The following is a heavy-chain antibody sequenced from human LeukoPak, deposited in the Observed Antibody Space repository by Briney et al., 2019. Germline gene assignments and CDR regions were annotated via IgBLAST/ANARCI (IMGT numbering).Heavy chain of an antibody. D-gene: IGHD3/OR15-3a*01. V-gene: IGHV1-46*01. CDR1: GYTFTRYY. CDR3: ERWGASGLALIYYYGMDV. J-gene: IGHJ6*02. CDR2: INPSGGST. Sequence: ASVKVSCKASGYTFTRYYMHWVRQAPGQGLEWMGIINPSGGSTSYAQKFQGRVTMTRDTSTRIVYMELSSLRSEDTAVYYCERWGASGLALIYYYGMDVRGQGTTVTVSS.